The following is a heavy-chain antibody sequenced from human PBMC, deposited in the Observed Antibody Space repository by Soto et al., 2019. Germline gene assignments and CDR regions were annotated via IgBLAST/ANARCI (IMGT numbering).Heavy chain of an antibody. Sequence: QVQLQQWGAGLLKPSETLSLNCSVNGGSRSGYYWSWIRQPPGKGLEWIGEIQDGGRANYSPSLTSQAPISSDPSNNQFSLRLDAVTAADTGVYYCARGQEGVVATHWDQGTLVTVSS. D-gene: IGHD5-12*01. J-gene: IGHJ4*02. CDR3: ARGQEGVVATH. CDR2: IQDGGRA. CDR1: GGSRSGYY. V-gene: IGHV4-34*01.